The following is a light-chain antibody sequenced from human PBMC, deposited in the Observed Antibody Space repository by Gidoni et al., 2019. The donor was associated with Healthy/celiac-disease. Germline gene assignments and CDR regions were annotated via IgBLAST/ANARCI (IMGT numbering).Light chain of an antibody. Sequence: SYELTQHPSVSVCPGQPARNTCPGDALPKQYAYWYQQKTGQAPVLVLYKDSERPYWPPERFSVSSSGTTVTLTIIGVQAEDEADYYCQSADSSCTYVVFGGWTKLTVL. CDR3: QSADSSCTYVV. J-gene: IGLJ2*01. CDR1: ALPKQY. V-gene: IGLV3-25*03. CDR2: KDS.